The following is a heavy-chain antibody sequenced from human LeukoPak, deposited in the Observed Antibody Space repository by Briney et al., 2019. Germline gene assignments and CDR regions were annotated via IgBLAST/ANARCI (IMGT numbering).Heavy chain of an antibody. CDR2: IYYSGST. CDR1: GGSISSGSYY. D-gene: IGHD4-17*01. Sequence: SETLSLTCTVSGGSISSGSYYWGWIRQPAGKGRGGIGDIYYSGSTNYNPSLKSRVTISVDTSKNQFSLKLSSVTAAHTAVYYCARHEPYGSFDYWGQGTPLTASS. V-gene: IGHV4-61*10. CDR3: ARHEPYGSFDY. J-gene: IGHJ4*02.